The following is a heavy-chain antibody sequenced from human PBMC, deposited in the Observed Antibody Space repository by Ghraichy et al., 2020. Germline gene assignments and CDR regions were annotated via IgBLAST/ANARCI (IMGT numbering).Heavy chain of an antibody. Sequence: GESLNISCTGSGFTFGDSGLSWVRQAPGKGLEWVGFIRSRANDATPQYAPSVGGRFTISRDDSKSIAYLQMDSLKTDDTAVYYCTRTPFYDFWYDHWGQGTLVTVSS. CDR1: GFTFGDSG. V-gene: IGHV3-49*04. D-gene: IGHD3-3*01. CDR3: TRTPFYDFWYDH. J-gene: IGHJ4*02. CDR2: IRSRANDATP.